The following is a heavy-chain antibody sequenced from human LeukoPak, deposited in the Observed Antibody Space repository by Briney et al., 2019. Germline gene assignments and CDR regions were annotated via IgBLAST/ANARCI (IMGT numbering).Heavy chain of an antibody. CDR2: IYYSGST. Sequence: SETLSLTCTVSGGSISSGSYYWGWIRQPPGKGLEWIGSIYYSGSTYYNPSLKSRVTISVDTSKNQFSLKLSSVTAADTAVYYCARPKYSSSWADAFDIWGQGTMVTVSS. CDR3: ARPKYSSSWADAFDI. V-gene: IGHV4-39*01. CDR1: GGSISSGSYY. D-gene: IGHD6-13*01. J-gene: IGHJ3*02.